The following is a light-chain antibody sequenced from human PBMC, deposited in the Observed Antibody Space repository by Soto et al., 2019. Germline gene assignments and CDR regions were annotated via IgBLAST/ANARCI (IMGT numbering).Light chain of an antibody. J-gene: IGKJ3*01. CDR1: QDITSY. CDR3: QHCGYLPI. Sequence: DIQMTQSPSSLSASVGDRVTITCQASQDITSYLNWYQHKPGKAPKLLIYDASILEAGVPPRFSGSGSGTDFTFTISSLQPEDVATYYCQHCGYLPIFGRGTTVDFK. CDR2: DAS. V-gene: IGKV1-33*01.